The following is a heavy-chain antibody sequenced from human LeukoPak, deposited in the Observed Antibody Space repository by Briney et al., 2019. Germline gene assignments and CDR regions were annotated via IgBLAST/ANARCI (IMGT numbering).Heavy chain of an antibody. J-gene: IGHJ4*02. Sequence: GGSLRLSCAASGFTFSDYYMSWIRQAPGKGLEWVSYISSSSSYTNYADSVKGRFTISRDNAKDSLYLQMNSLRAEDTAVYYCARVGQQLVLYYFDYWGQGTLVTVSS. CDR1: GFTFSDYY. CDR3: ARVGQQLVLYYFDY. D-gene: IGHD6-13*01. V-gene: IGHV3-11*05. CDR2: ISSSSSYT.